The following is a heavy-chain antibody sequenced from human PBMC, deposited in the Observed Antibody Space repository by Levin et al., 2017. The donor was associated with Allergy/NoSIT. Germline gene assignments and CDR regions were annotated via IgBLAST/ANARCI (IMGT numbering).Heavy chain of an antibody. CDR3: AVAAHAPAHAFDI. D-gene: IGHD2-15*01. Sequence: SETLSLTCTVSGGSISSYYWSWIRQPPGKGLEWIGYIYYSGSTNYNPSLKSRVTISVDTSKNQFSLKLSSVTAADTAVYYCAVAAHAPAHAFDIWGQGTMVTVSS. CDR1: GGSISSYY. J-gene: IGHJ3*02. V-gene: IGHV4-59*01. CDR2: IYYSGST.